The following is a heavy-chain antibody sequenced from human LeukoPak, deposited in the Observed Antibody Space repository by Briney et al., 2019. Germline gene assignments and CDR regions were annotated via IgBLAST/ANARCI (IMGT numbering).Heavy chain of an antibody. D-gene: IGHD3-10*02. Sequence: PGGSLRLSCAAFGFTFSNFDMTWVRQAPGKGLEWVSYISSSGGTIYYADSVKGRFTISRDNAKNSLYLQMNSLRAEDTAVYYCAELGITMIGGVWGKGTTVTISS. CDR1: GFTFSNFD. CDR2: ISSSGGTI. J-gene: IGHJ6*04. V-gene: IGHV3-48*03. CDR3: AELGITMIGGV.